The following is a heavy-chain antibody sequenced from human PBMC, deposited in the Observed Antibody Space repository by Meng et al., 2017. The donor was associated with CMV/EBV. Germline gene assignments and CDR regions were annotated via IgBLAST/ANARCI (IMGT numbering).Heavy chain of an antibody. Sequence: RGWVPGLWTPSGPLYLTCTLSGGSISSSSYYWGWIRQPPGKGLEWIGSIYYSGSTYYNPSLKSRVTISVDTSKNQFSLKLSSVTAADTAVYYCARVRNGGYWGGPRYYFDYWGQGTLVTVSS. V-gene: IGHV4-39*07. CDR1: GGSISSSSYY. CDR3: ARVRNGGYWGGPRYYFDY. CDR2: IYYSGST. D-gene: IGHD5-12*01. J-gene: IGHJ4*02.